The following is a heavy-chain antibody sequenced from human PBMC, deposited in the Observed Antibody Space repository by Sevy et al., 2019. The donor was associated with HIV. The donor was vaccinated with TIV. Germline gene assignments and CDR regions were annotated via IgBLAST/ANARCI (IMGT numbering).Heavy chain of an antibody. V-gene: IGHV3-9*01. CDR2: ISRDGTTK. CDR1: GFIFDDFA. J-gene: IGHJ4*02. D-gene: IGHD5-12*01. CDR3: AKDKVDGDSGYGLIDY. Sequence: QLGGSLRLSCAASGFIFDDFAMHWVRQTPGKGLEWVSGISRDGTTKDHADSVKGRFTISRDNAKKSLYLQMNSLRAEDTALYYCAKDKVDGDSGYGLIDYWGQGTLVTVSS.